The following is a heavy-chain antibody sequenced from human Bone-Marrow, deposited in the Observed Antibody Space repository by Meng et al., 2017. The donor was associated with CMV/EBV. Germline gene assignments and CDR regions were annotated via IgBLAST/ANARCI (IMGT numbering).Heavy chain of an antibody. CDR1: GLTVSNNY. J-gene: IGHJ5*02. Sequence: GESLSLSCTASGLTVSNNYMTWVRQAPGKGLEWVSVIYDGDAYTYYADSVRGRFTISRDSSKNTVYLQMNSLRAEDTAIYFCAGDPTFHTAGRLWAPPKNAFDTWGQGTLVTVAS. CDR2: IYDGDAYT. D-gene: IGHD5-18*01. V-gene: IGHV3-66*01. CDR3: AGDPTFHTAGRLWAPPKNAFDT.